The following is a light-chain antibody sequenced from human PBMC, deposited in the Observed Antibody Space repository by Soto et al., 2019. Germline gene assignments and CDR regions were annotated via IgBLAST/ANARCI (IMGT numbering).Light chain of an antibody. CDR1: SSDVGNSKY. CDR2: EVS. CDR3: SSYAGSNLWV. Sequence: QSALTQSPSASGSPGQSVTISCTGTSSDVGNSKYVSWYQQHPGKAPKLMIYEVSKRPSGVPDRFSGSKSGNTASLTVSGLQVEDEADYYCSSYAGSNLWVFGGGTKVTVL. V-gene: IGLV2-8*01. J-gene: IGLJ3*02.